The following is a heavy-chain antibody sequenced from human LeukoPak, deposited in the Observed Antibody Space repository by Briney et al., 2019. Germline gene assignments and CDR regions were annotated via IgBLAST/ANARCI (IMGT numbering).Heavy chain of an antibody. CDR3: AKNRGHCVDGVCHNYYYMDV. D-gene: IGHD2-8*02. V-gene: IGHV3-23*01. Sequence: GGSLRLSCTASGFTFSSYAMTWVRQAPGKGLEWVSTVSGSAGRTDYADSVKGRFTISRDNLKNTLYLQMNGLRAEDTAVYYCAKNRGHCVDGVCHNYYYMDVWGKGTTATVSS. J-gene: IGHJ6*03. CDR2: VSGSAGRT. CDR1: GFTFSSYA.